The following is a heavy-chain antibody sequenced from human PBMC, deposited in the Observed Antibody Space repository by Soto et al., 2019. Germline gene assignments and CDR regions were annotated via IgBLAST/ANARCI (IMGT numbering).Heavy chain of an antibody. CDR1: GFTVSSNY. Sequence: EVQLVESGGGLVQPGGSLRLSCAASGFTVSSNYMSWVRQAPGKGLEWVSVIYSGGSTYYADSVKGRFTISRHNSKNTLYLQMNGLRAEDTAVYYCARLRGYSGYSVFDYLGQGTLVTGSS. CDR2: IYSGGST. J-gene: IGHJ4*02. CDR3: ARLRGYSGYSVFDY. D-gene: IGHD5-12*01. V-gene: IGHV3-53*04.